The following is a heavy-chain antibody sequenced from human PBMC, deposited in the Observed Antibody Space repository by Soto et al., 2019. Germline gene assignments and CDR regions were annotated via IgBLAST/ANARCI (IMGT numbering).Heavy chain of an antibody. V-gene: IGHV1-18*04. CDR1: GYTFSRYG. J-gene: IGHJ2*01. D-gene: IGHD6-19*01. CDR2: INVYNGNT. Sequence: QVQLVQSGAEVKKPGASVKVSCKASGYTFSRYGISWVRQAPGQGLEWMGWINVYNGNTKYAQKVQGRATMTTDTPTSTAYMELRSLRSDDTAVYYCARVLSVAGSLQRWFFDLWGRGTLVTVSS. CDR3: ARVLSVAGSLQRWFFDL.